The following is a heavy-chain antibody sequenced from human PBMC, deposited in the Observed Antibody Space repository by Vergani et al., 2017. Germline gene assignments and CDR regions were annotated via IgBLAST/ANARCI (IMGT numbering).Heavy chain of an antibody. D-gene: IGHD5-18*01. CDR2: INPNSGGT. CDR3: ARQGYSYGYYDY. CDR1: GYTFTGYY. V-gene: IGHV1-2*02. J-gene: IGHJ4*02. Sequence: QVQLVQSGAEVKKPGASVTVSCKASGYTFTGYYMHWVRQAPGQGLEWMGWINPNSGGTNYAQKCQGRVTMTRDTSISTAYMELSSLRSADTAVYYCARQGYSYGYYDYWGQGTLVTVSS.